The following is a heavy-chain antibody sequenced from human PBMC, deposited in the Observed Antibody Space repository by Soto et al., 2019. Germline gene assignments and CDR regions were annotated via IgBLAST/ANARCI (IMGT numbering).Heavy chain of an antibody. CDR1: GFTFSSYG. CDR2: IWFDGTNK. Sequence: QVQLVESGGGVVQPGRSLRLSCAASGFTFSSYGMHWVRQAPGKGLEWVAVIWFDGTNKYYADSVKGRFTISRDNSKNTLYLQMNSLRAEDTAVYYCARDRGYSGYDSPRHYYGMDVWGQGTTVTVSS. D-gene: IGHD5-12*01. J-gene: IGHJ6*02. CDR3: ARDRGYSGYDSPRHYYGMDV. V-gene: IGHV3-33*01.